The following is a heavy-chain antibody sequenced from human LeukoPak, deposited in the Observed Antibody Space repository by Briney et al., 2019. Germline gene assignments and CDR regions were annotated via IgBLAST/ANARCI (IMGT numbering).Heavy chain of an antibody. D-gene: IGHD4-17*01. J-gene: IGHJ4*02. CDR1: GFTFSSYS. V-gene: IGHV3-30*18. CDR3: AKGGASVTRYVDY. Sequence: GGSLRLSCAASGFTFSSYSMQWVRQTPGKGLEWVGIMSNTGENTFYGEAVKGRFTISRYNSQNTLYLQMNSLRPEDTAVYYCAKGGASVTRYVDYWGQGTLVTVSS. CDR2: MSNTGENT.